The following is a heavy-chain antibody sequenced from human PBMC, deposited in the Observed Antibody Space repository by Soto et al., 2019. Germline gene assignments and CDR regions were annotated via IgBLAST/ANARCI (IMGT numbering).Heavy chain of an antibody. V-gene: IGHV3-20*04. Sequence: PGGSLRLSCAASGFTFDDYGMSWVRQAPGKGLEWVSGINWNGGSTGYADSVKGRFTISRDNAKNSLYLQMNSLRAEDTALYYCARPQGSGSYSPFDYWGQGTLVTVSS. CDR2: INWNGGST. J-gene: IGHJ4*02. D-gene: IGHD3-10*01. CDR1: GFTFDDYG. CDR3: ARPQGSGSYSPFDY.